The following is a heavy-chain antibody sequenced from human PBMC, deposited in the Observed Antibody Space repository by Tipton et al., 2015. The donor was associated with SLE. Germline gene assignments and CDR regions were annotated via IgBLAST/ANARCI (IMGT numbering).Heavy chain of an antibody. J-gene: IGHJ4*02. Sequence: TLSLTCAVYGGSFSGYYWSWIRQPPGKGLEWIGEINDSGSTNYNPSLKSRVTISVDTSKNQFSLRLRSVTAADTAVYYCARGGAREPRGDYWGQGTLVTVSS. V-gene: IGHV4-34*01. D-gene: IGHD1-26*01. CDR2: INDSGST. CDR3: ARGGAREPRGDY. CDR1: GGSFSGYY.